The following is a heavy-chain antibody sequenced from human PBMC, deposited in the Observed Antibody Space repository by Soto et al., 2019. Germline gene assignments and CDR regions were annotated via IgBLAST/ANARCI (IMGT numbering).Heavy chain of an antibody. CDR2: ISGNSVTI. V-gene: IGHV3-23*01. D-gene: IGHD7-27*01. CDR3: ATGMGNPSYFAY. CDR1: GLTFSGHA. Sequence: EVQLLDSGGGLVQPGGSLRLSCAASGLTFSGHAMTWVRQSPGKGLEWVSIISGNSVTIGYADSAKGRFTISRDNSKNMLYLQMGSLRAEDTAVYYCATGMGNPSYFAYWGQGTLVTVSS. J-gene: IGHJ4*02.